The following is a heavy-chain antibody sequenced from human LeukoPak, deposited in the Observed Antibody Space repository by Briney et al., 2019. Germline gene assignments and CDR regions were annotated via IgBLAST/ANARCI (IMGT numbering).Heavy chain of an antibody. Sequence: PSETLSLTCAVYGGSFSGYYWSWIRQPPGKGLEWIGEINHSGSTNYNPSLKSRVTISVDTSKNQFSLKLSSVTAADTAVYYCARRPPYERGRGGGYYYYVDVWGKGTTVTVSS. CDR1: GGSFSGYY. CDR2: INHSGST. V-gene: IGHV4-34*01. J-gene: IGHJ6*03. CDR3: ARRPPYERGRGGGYYYYVDV. D-gene: IGHD2-15*01.